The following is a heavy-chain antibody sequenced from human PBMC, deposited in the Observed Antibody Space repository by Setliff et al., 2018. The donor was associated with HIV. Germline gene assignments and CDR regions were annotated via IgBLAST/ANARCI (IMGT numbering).Heavy chain of an antibody. D-gene: IGHD3-16*01. J-gene: IGHJ4*02. CDR1: RFTFDDYA. CDR2: ISGTGGTT. V-gene: IGHV3-23*01. Sequence: GGSLRLSCAASRFTFDDYAMSWVRQAPGKGLEWASSISGTGGTTNYADSVKGRFTISRDNSKNPLYLQMNSLRAEDTAVYYCANGADYFDYWGQGTLVTVSS. CDR3: ANGADYFDY.